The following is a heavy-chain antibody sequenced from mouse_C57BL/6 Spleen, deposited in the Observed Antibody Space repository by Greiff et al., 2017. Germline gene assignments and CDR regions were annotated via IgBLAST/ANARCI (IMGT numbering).Heavy chain of an antibody. CDR1: GYTFTDYE. J-gene: IGHJ4*01. D-gene: IGHD1-1*01. CDR3: TRPLRYYAMDY. V-gene: IGHV1-15*01. CDR2: IDPETGGT. Sequence: VQVVESGAELVRPGASVTLSCKASGYTFTDYEMHWVKQTPVHGLEWIGAIDPETGGTAYNQKFKGKAILTADKSSSTAYMELRSLTSEDSAVYYCTRPLRYYAMDYWGQGTSVTVSS.